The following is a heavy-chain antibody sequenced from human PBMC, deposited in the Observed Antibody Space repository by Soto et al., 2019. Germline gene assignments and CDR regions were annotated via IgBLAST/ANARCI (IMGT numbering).Heavy chain of an antibody. V-gene: IGHV1-69*13. Sequence: VKVSCKASGGTFSSYAISWVRQAPGQGLEWMGGIIPIFGTASYAQKFQGRVTITADESTSTAYMELSSLRSEDTAVYYCAREGSSSYGNWFDPWGQGTLVTVSS. J-gene: IGHJ5*02. D-gene: IGHD6-6*01. CDR3: AREGSSSYGNWFDP. CDR1: GGTFSSYA. CDR2: IIPIFGTA.